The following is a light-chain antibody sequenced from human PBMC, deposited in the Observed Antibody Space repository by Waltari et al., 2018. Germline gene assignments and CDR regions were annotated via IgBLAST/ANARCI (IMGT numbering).Light chain of an antibody. CDR3: AAWDDSLNGLWV. Sequence: QSVLTQPPSASGTPGQRVTISCSGSSSNIGSTTVNWYQQLPGTAPKLLIYSNNQRPSWVPDRFSGSKSGTSASLAISGLQSEDEADYYCAAWDDSLNGLWVFGGGTKLTVL. CDR1: SSNIGSTT. J-gene: IGLJ3*02. CDR2: SNN. V-gene: IGLV1-44*01.